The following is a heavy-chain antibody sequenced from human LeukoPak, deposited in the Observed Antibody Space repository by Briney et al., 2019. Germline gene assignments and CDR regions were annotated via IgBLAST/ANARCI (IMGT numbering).Heavy chain of an antibody. CDR1: GGTFSSYA. V-gene: IGHV1-18*01. D-gene: IGHD2-21*01. J-gene: IGHJ6*03. CDR3: ARVLFPGSDPRYYYYYYMDV. Sequence: GASVKVSCKASGGTFSSYAISWVRQAPGQGLEWMGWISAYNGNTNYAQKLQGRVTMTTDTSTSTAYMELRSLRSDDTAVYYCARVLFPGSDPRYYYYYYMDVWGKGTTVTVSS. CDR2: ISAYNGNT.